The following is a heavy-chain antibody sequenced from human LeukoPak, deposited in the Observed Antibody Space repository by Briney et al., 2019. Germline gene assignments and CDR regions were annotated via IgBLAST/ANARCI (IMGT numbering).Heavy chain of an antibody. CDR2: ISSSSSYI. CDR3: AKDISGYPLYYFDY. V-gene: IGHV3-21*04. Sequence: GGSLRLSCAASGFTFSSYSMNWVRQAPGKGLEWVSSISSSSSYIYYADSVKGRFTISRDNAKNSLYLQMSSLRAEDTALYYCAKDISGYPLYYFDYWGQGTLVTVSS. J-gene: IGHJ4*02. D-gene: IGHD3-22*01. CDR1: GFTFSSYS.